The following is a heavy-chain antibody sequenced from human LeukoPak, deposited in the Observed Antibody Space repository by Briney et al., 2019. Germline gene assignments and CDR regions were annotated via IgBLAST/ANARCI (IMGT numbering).Heavy chain of an antibody. V-gene: IGHV4-34*01. CDR3: ARRPYYYGSGSYRYYFDY. D-gene: IGHD3-10*01. Sequence: SETLSLTCAVYGGSFSGYYCSWIRQPPGKGLEWIGEINHSGSTNYNPSLKSRVTISVDTSKNQFSLKLSSVTAADTAVYYCARRPYYYGSGSYRYYFDYWGQGTLVTVSS. CDR1: GGSFSGYY. J-gene: IGHJ4*02. CDR2: INHSGST.